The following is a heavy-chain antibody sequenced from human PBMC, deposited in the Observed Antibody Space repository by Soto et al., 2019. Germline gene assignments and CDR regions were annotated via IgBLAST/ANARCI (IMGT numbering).Heavy chain of an antibody. CDR3: AAVSYCSGGSCSFPDY. J-gene: IGHJ4*02. V-gene: IGHV1-58*01. CDR2: IVVGSGNT. CDR1: GFTFTSSA. D-gene: IGHD2-15*01. Sequence: SVKVSCKASGFTFTSSAVQWVRQARGQRLEWIGWIVVGSGNTNYAQKFQERVTITRDMSTSTAYMELSSLRSEDTAVYYYAAVSYCSGGSCSFPDYWGQGTLVTVSS.